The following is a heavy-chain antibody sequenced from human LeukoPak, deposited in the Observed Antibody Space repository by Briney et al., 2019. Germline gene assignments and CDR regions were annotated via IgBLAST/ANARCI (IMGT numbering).Heavy chain of an antibody. Sequence: PGGSLRLSCAASGFTFDDYGMSWVRQAPGKGLEWVSVIYSGGSTYYADSVKGRFTISRDNSKNTLYLQMNSLRADDTAVYYCARIYPRLAAAGNWGQGTLVTVSS. CDR1: GFTFDDYG. CDR3: ARIYPRLAAAGN. V-gene: IGHV3-66*01. CDR2: IYSGGST. D-gene: IGHD6-13*01. J-gene: IGHJ4*02.